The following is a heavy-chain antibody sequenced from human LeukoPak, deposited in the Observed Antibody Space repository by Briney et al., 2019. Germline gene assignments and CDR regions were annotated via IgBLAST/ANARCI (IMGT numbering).Heavy chain of an antibody. CDR2: IYYSGST. V-gene: IGHV4-59*08. J-gene: IGHJ5*02. CDR1: GGSISSYY. Sequence: PSETLSLTCTVSGGSISSYYWSWIRQPPGHGLEWIGDIYYSGSTNYNPSLKSRVTISVDTSKNQFSLMLSSVTAADTAVYYCARHNPTGTGTNWWFDPWGQGTLVTVSS. CDR3: ARHNPTGTGTNWWFDP. D-gene: IGHD1-7*01.